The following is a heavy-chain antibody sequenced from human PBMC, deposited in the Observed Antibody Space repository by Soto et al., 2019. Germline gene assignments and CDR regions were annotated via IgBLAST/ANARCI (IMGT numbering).Heavy chain of an antibody. Sequence: QVQLVQSGAEVKKPGASVRVSCWASGYTFTGYGISWVRQAPGQGLEWMGWISAYNGDTRYAQKFQGRVTMTTETSTSTAYMELRSLKSDDTAVYYCARDRTVNYYRHWYFDLWGRGTLVTVSS. CDR1: GYTFTGYG. V-gene: IGHV1-18*01. CDR3: ARDRTVNYYRHWYFDL. D-gene: IGHD1-26*01. J-gene: IGHJ2*01. CDR2: ISAYNGDT.